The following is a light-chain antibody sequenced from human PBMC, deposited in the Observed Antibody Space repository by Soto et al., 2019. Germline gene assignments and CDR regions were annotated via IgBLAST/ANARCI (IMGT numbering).Light chain of an antibody. CDR2: AAP. V-gene: IGKV3-20*01. J-gene: IGKJ2*01. Sequence: DMVLTQSPGTLSLSPGERATLSCRASRSFASSYLGWYQQKPGQAPRLLLYAAPKRATGIPDRFSGSGSGTDFTLTINRLEPEDSAVYYCQQYGSSPPYTFGQGTKVDIK. CDR1: RSFASSY. CDR3: QQYGSSPPYT.